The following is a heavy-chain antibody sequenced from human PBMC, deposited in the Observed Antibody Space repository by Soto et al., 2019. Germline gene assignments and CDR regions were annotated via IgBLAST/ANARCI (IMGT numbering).Heavy chain of an antibody. D-gene: IGHD2-2*01. CDR3: ARLMDTVVQAASDAFDF. Sequence: QVQLVQSGAEVKKPAASAKVSCKASGYTFTSYAMHWVRQPPPQRLERMGWINPGNGNTKYSQKIQARVPITRDTSASTAYIELSSLRSEDTAVSYCARLMDTVVQAASDAFDFWGQGTMVTVAS. CDR1: GYTFTSYA. J-gene: IGHJ3*01. V-gene: IGHV1-3*01. CDR2: INPGNGNT.